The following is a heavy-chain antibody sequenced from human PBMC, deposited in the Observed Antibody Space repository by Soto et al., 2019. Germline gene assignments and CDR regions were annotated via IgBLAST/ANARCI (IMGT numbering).Heavy chain of an antibody. CDR3: TTPYDILTGFVDY. CDR1: GFTFGDYA. Sequence: GSLRLSCTASGFTFGDYAMSLFRQAPGEGLEGVGFIKSKAYGGTTEYVAPVKGRFTISRDDSKNTVYLQMNSLKTEDTAVYYCTTPYDILTGFVDYWGQGTLVTVSS. J-gene: IGHJ4*02. CDR2: IKSKAYGGTT. D-gene: IGHD3-9*01. V-gene: IGHV3-49*03.